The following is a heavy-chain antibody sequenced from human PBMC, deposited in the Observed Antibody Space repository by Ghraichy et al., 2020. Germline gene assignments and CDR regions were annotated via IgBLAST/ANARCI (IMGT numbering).Heavy chain of an antibody. Sequence: SETLSLTCTVSGASISNYYWSWIRQSPGRGLEWIGYLFYSGSTTYNPSLKSRVTISVDTSKRQLFLKLTSVTAADTAVYYCARDGDTGMPACGQRRLVTVSS. CDR2: LFYSGST. J-gene: IGHJ5*02. CDR1: GASISNYY. V-gene: IGHV4-59*01. D-gene: IGHD5-18*01. CDR3: ARDGDTGMPA.